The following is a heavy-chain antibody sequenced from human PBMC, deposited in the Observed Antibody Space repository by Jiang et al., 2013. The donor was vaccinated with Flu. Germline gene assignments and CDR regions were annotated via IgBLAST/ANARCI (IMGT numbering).Heavy chain of an antibody. Sequence: SGAEVKKPGESLKISCEASGYSFTNYWIAWVRQMPGKGLEWMGIIYPNDSDSRNSPSFQGQVTISIDKSINTAYLQWSSLKASDTAMYYCARRCGGDCDAKWDDAFDVWGQGTMVIVSS. V-gene: IGHV5-51*01. D-gene: IGHD2-21*02. CDR1: GYSFTNYW. CDR3: ARRCGGDCDAKWDDAFDV. J-gene: IGHJ3*01. CDR2: IYPNDSDS.